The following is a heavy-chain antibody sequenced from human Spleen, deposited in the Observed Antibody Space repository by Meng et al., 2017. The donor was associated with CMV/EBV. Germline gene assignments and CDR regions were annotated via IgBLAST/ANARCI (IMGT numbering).Heavy chain of an antibody. CDR1: GGSFSGHY. CDR3: ARGHRWFDP. CDR2: INHSGST. Sequence: LTCAVYGGSFSGHYWSWIRQPPGKDLEWIGEINHSGSTNYNPSLKSRVTISLDTSKIQFSLKLSSVTAADTAVYYCARGHRWFDPWGQGTLVTVSS. J-gene: IGHJ5*02. V-gene: IGHV4-34*01.